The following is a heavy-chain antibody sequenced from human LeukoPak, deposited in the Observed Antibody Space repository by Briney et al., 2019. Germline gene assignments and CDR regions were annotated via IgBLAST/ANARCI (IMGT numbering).Heavy chain of an antibody. V-gene: IGHV3-23*05. CDR3: AKGRESNDY. CDR1: GFNFENHA. J-gene: IGHJ4*02. CDR2: SSDGRT. Sequence: HGGSLRLSCAASGFNFENHAMSWVRQAPGKGLEWVSGSSDGRTYYADSVKGRFTISRDNSKNTLYLQMNSLRAEDTAVYYCAKGRESNDYWGQGTLVTVSS. D-gene: IGHD1-26*01.